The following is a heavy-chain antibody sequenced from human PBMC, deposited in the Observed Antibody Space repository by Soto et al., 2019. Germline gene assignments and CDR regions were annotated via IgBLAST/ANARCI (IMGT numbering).Heavy chain of an antibody. J-gene: IGHJ4*01. CDR1: DIPISKYY. CDR3: ARLGGYYQAFNI. CDR2: IYYTGTT. V-gene: IGHV4-59*08. Sequence: AEPLDRNSTVCDIPISKYYWGKFRQPPGLGLEWVGYIYYTGTTTYNPSLRSRVAISLDASKSQFSLNLRSVTAADTAVYYCARLGGYYQAFNIWGPGALVTVS. D-gene: IGHD3-22*01.